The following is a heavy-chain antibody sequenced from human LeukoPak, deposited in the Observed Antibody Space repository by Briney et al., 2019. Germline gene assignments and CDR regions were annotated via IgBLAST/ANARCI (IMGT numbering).Heavy chain of an antibody. CDR2: ISAYNGNT. CDR3: ARVAIVVVPAAQPVDY. V-gene: IGHV1-18*01. CDR1: GYTFTSYG. Sequence: ASVKVSCKASGYTFTSYGISWVRQAPGQGLAWMGWISAYNGNTNYAQKLQGRVTMTTDTSTSTAYMELRSLRSDDTAVYYCARVAIVVVPAAQPVDYWGQGTLVTVSS. D-gene: IGHD2-2*03. J-gene: IGHJ4*02.